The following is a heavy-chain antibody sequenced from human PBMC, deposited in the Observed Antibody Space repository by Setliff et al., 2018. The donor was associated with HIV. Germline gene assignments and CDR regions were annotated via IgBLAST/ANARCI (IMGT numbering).Heavy chain of an antibody. D-gene: IGHD3-22*01. Sequence: SETLSLTCTVSGGSISSYYWSWIRQPPGKGLEWIGYIYYSGSTNYNPSLKSRVTISVDTSKNQFSLKLSSVTAADTAVYYCARGRSFDSSGYYYMYYYYYYMDVWGKGTTVTVSS. CDR1: GGSISSYY. V-gene: IGHV4-59*12. CDR2: IYYSGST. J-gene: IGHJ6*03. CDR3: ARGRSFDSSGYYYMYYYYYYMDV.